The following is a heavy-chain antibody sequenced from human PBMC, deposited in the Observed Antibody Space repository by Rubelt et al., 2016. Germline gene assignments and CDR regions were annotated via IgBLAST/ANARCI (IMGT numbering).Heavy chain of an antibody. CDR2: SSTYNGDT. CDR1: GYSFKRYA. V-gene: IGHV1-18*01. CDR3: AGDPSTTSGFHSYFDY. J-gene: IGHJ4*02. D-gene: IGHD2-8*01. Sequence: QVQLVQSGAEVKEPGASIKVSCKTSGYSFKRYAISWVRQAPGQGLEWMGWSSTYNGDTRYEQNFQGRGTMTTDKSTSTAYMELMRLRSESPAVFSCAGDPSTTSGFHSYFDYWGQGTLVTVSS.